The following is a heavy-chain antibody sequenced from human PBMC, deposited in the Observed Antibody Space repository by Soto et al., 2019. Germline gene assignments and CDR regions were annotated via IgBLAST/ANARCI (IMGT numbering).Heavy chain of an antibody. CDR3: GRDFGSGHADV. CDR2: IDPSDSYT. J-gene: IGHJ1*01. Sequence: PWESLKITCPPSDEVFNQYLITLVSQMPGRGLEWVGRIDPSDSYTTYNPSLKGHVILSVDKSMNTAYVQWTSLRASDTAMYFCGRDFGSGHADVWGQGTLVLVPS. D-gene: IGHD1-26*01. CDR1: DEVFNQYL. V-gene: IGHV5-10-1*01.